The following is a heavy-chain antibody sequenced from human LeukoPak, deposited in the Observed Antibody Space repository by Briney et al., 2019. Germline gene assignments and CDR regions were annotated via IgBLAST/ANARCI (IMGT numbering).Heavy chain of an antibody. D-gene: IGHD4-17*01. CDR1: GFTFSSSW. V-gene: IGHV3-7*01. J-gene: IGHJ4*02. Sequence: GGSLRLSCAASGFTFSSSWMFWARQAPGKGLEWVANINQDGGQKYYLDSVKGRFTISRDNADNSLYLQMDGLRAEDTAVYYCATNTRAYAVLLAYWGQGTLVTVSS. CDR2: INQDGGQK. CDR3: ATNTRAYAVLLAY.